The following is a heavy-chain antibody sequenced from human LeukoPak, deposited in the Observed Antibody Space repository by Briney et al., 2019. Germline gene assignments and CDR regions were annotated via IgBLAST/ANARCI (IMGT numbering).Heavy chain of an antibody. CDR3: ARAVLGYYYASGSYYNWFDP. D-gene: IGHD3-10*01. Sequence: SETLSLTCSVSGGSISSYYWSWIRQPPGKGLEWIGYIYYSGSTNYNPSLKSRVTISVDTSKNQFSLKLSSVTAADTAVYYCARAVLGYYYASGSYYNWFDPWGQGTLVTVSS. V-gene: IGHV4-59*01. J-gene: IGHJ5*02. CDR2: IYYSGST. CDR1: GGSISSYY.